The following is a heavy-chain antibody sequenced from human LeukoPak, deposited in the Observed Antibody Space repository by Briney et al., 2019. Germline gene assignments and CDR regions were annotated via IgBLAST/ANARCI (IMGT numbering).Heavy chain of an antibody. CDR1: GFTVSSNY. Sequence: GGSLRLSCAASGFTVSSNYMSWVRQAPGKGLEWVSVIYSGGSTYYADSVKGRFTISRDNSKNTLYLQMNSLRAEDTAVYYCARGPSYYDILTGYASGAPFDYWGQGTLVTVSS. CDR3: ARGPSYYDILTGYASGAPFDY. D-gene: IGHD3-9*01. V-gene: IGHV3-66*01. CDR2: IYSGGST. J-gene: IGHJ4*02.